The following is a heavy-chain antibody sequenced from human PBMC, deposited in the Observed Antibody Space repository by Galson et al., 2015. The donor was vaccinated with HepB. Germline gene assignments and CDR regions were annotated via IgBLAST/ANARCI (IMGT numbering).Heavy chain of an antibody. V-gene: IGHV3-23*01. CDR3: AKPPSYSSGYGPHHYYYYYMDV. CDR1: GFTFSSYA. CDR2: ISGSGGST. D-gene: IGHD6-19*01. Sequence: SLRLSCAASGFTFSSYAMSWVRQAPGKGLEWVSAISGSGGSTYYADSVKGRFTISRDNSKNTLYLQMNSLRAEDTAVYYCAKPPSYSSGYGPHHYYYYYMDVWGKGTTVTVSS. J-gene: IGHJ6*03.